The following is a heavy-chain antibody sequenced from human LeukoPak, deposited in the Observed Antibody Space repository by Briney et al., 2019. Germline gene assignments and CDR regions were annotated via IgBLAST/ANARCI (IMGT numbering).Heavy chain of an antibody. CDR1: GASITSGDYS. CDR2: IYHTGNT. D-gene: IGHD3-10*01. CDR3: ARDSGIYYYGSGSPPLGWFDP. V-gene: IGHV4-30-2*01. Sequence: PSQTLSLTCAVSGASITSGDYSWNWMRQPPGKGLEWIGYIYHTGNTYYNPSLKSRVTISVDTSKNQFSLKLSSVTAADTAVYYCARDSGIYYYGSGSPPLGWFDPWGQGTLVTVSS. J-gene: IGHJ5*02.